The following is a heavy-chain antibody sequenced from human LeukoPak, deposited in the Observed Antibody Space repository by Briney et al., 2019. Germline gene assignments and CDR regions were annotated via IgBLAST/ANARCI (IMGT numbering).Heavy chain of an antibody. CDR2: IYTSGST. CDR3: ARAGDAFDI. V-gene: IGHV4-61*02. J-gene: IGHJ3*02. CDR1: GNSISSGDNY. Sequence: SETLSLTCTVSGNSISSGDNYWSWIRQPAGKGLEWIGRIYTSGSTNYNPSLKSRVTISGDTSKNQFSLRLSSVTAADTAVYYCARAGDAFDIWGQGTMVTVSS.